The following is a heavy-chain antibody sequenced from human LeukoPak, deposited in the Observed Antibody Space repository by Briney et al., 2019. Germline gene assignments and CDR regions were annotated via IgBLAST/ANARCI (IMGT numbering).Heavy chain of an antibody. D-gene: IGHD4-17*01. CDR1: GYSFANFG. CDR2: ISAYNGHT. V-gene: IGHV1-18*01. CDR3: ARDLGYGDYGY. J-gene: IGHJ4*02. Sequence: ASVKVSCKASGYSFANFGISWVRQAPGQGLEWMGWISAYNGHTKYAQNLQGRLTMTTDTSTSTAYMELRSLRSADTAVYYCARDLGYGDYGYWGQGTLVTVSS.